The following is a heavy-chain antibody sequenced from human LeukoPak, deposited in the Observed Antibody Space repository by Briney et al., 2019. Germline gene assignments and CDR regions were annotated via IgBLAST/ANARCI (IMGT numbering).Heavy chain of an antibody. CDR2: IHRSGST. Sequence: SETLSLTCAVYGGSFSGYYWSWIRQPPGKGLEWIGSIHRSGSTYYNPSLKSRVTISVDTSKNQFSLKLSSVAAADTAVYYCARVDWVHDYWGQGTLVTVSS. D-gene: IGHD3-9*01. CDR3: ARVDWVHDY. J-gene: IGHJ4*02. V-gene: IGHV4-34*01. CDR1: GGSFSGYY.